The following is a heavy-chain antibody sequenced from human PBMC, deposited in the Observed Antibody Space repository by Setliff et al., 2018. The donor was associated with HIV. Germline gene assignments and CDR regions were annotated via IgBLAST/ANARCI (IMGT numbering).Heavy chain of an antibody. D-gene: IGHD5-18*01. J-gene: IGHJ3*02. Sequence: GGSLRLSCAASGFSFSGYWMSWVRQAPGKGLEWVANIKEDGSEEYYVDSVKGRFTISRDNSKSSLYLQMNSLRVEDTAVYYCARDQLWSKATFDIWGQGTMVTVSS. V-gene: IGHV3-7*01. CDR1: GFSFSGYW. CDR3: ARDQLWSKATFDI. CDR2: IKEDGSEE.